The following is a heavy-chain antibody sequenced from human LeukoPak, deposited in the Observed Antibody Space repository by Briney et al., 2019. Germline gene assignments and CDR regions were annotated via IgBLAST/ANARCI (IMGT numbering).Heavy chain of an antibody. CDR2: INPSGGST. CDR1: GYTFTSYY. J-gene: IGHJ4*02. D-gene: IGHD6-13*01. Sequence: ASVKVSCKASGYTFTSYYMHWVRQAPGQGLEWMGIINPSGGSTSYAQKFQGRVTMTRDMSTSTVYMELSRLRSDDTAVYYCARNPPGAAGYLFDYWGQGTLVTVSS. V-gene: IGHV1-46*01. CDR3: ARNPPGAAGYLFDY.